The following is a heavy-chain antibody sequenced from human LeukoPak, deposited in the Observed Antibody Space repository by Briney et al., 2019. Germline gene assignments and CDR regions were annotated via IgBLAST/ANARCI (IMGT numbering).Heavy chain of an antibody. CDR3: ARATNYWHTLIEF. V-gene: IGHV3-21*01. J-gene: IGHJ4*02. Sequence: GSLRLSCSASGFTFTTYDMTWVRQAPGEGLEWVSTISRSSNYIYYADSVKGRFTISRDNAKNSLYLQMNSLRAEDTAVYYCARATNYWHTLIEFWGQGTLVTVSS. CDR2: ISRSSNYI. D-gene: IGHD5-24*01. CDR1: GFTFTTYD.